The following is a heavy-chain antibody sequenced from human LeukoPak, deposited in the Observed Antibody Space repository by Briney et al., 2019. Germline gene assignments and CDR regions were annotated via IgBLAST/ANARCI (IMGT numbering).Heavy chain of an antibody. CDR3: AKIKRWLQFGFDY. D-gene: IGHD5-24*01. Sequence: GGSLRLSCAASGFTFSSYGMHWVRQAPGKGLEWVAFIRYDGSNKYYADSVKGQFTISRDNSKNTLYLQMNSLRAEDTAVYYCAKIKRWLQFGFDYWGQGTLVTVSS. CDR2: IRYDGSNK. J-gene: IGHJ4*02. V-gene: IGHV3-30*02. CDR1: GFTFSSYG.